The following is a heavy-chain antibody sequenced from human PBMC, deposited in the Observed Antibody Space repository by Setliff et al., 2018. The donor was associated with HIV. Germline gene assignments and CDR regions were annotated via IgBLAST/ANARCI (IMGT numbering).Heavy chain of an antibody. J-gene: IGHJ4*02. Sequence: LSLTCAVSGYSISSGYYWGWFRQPPGKGLEWIGEVTHSGRTNYNPSLEIRVTTSVDTSKKQFSLRLTSVTAADTAVYYCARGVRDNSGWSSYYFDYWGKGTLVTVSS. D-gene: IGHD6-19*01. V-gene: IGHV4-38-2*01. CDR3: ARGVRDNSGWSSYYFDY. CDR2: VTHSGRT. CDR1: GYSISSGYY.